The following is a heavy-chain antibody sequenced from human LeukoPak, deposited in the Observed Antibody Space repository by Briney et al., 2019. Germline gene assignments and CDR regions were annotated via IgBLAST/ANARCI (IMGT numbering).Heavy chain of an antibody. CDR3: ASTSDSGGYYYDY. J-gene: IGHJ4*02. D-gene: IGHD3-22*01. Sequence: PSETLSLTCTVSSDSISIYYWSWIRQPAGKGLEWIGRIYTSGSTNYNPSLKSRVTMSVDTSKNQFSLKLSSVTAADTAVYYCASTSDSGGYYYDYWGQGTLVTVSS. V-gene: IGHV4-4*07. CDR1: SDSISIYY. CDR2: IYTSGST.